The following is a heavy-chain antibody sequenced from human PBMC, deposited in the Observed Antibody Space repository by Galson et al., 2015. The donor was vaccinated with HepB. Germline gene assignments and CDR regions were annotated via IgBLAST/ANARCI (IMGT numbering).Heavy chain of an antibody. V-gene: IGHV4-39*07. D-gene: IGHD2-8*01. J-gene: IGHJ3*02. CDR3: AATYTNGPSPEAFET. Sequence: ETLSLTCNVSGGSISSTIYYWAWIRQPPGKGLEWIGEIFHRGDTNYNPALRSRVTMSIDPSKNQFSLRLTSVTAADAAVYYCAATYTNGPSPEAFETWGQGTVITVSS. CDR1: GGSISSTIYY. CDR2: IFHRGDT.